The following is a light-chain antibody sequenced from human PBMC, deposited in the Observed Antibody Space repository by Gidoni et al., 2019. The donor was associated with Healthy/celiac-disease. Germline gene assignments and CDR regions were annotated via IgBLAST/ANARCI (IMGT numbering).Light chain of an antibody. Sequence: DIQMPQSPSTLSASVGDRVTITCRASQSISSWLAWYQQKPGKAPKLLIYKASSLESGVPSRFSGSGSGTEFTLTISSLQPDDFATYYCQQYNSYSTFXXXTKLEIK. J-gene: IGKJ2*01. CDR2: KAS. V-gene: IGKV1-5*03. CDR3: QQYNSYST. CDR1: QSISSW.